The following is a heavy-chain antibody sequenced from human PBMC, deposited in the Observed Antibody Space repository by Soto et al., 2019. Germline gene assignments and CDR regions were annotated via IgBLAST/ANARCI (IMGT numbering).Heavy chain of an antibody. V-gene: IGHV5-51*01. CDR1: GYSFTSYW. J-gene: IGHJ4*02. D-gene: IGHD2-2*01. CDR3: ARPGPYCSSTSCLFDY. CDR2: IYPGDSDT. Sequence: CKGSGYSFTSYWIGWVRQMPGKGLEWMGIIYPGDSDTRYSPSFQGQVTISADKSISTAYLQWSSLKASDTAMYYCARPGPYCSSTSCLFDYWGQGTLVTVSS.